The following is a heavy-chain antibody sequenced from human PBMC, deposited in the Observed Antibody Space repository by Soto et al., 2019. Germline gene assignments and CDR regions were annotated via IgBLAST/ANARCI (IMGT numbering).Heavy chain of an antibody. CDR3: ARGRGLYRYYYDSSGNLDY. Sequence: SLTFAVYGGSFSGYYWSWIRQPPGKGLEWIGEINHSGSTNYNPSLKRRVTISVDTSKNQFSLKLSSVTAADTAVYYCARGRGLYRYYYDSSGNLDYCGQGSRVAFAS. V-gene: IGHV4-34*01. CDR2: INHSGST. D-gene: IGHD3-22*01. CDR1: GGSFSGYY. J-gene: IGHJ4*02.